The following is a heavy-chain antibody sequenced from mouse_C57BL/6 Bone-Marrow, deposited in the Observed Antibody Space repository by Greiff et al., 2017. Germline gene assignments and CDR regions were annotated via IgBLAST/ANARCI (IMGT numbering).Heavy chain of an antibody. Sequence: VQLQQSGPELVKPGASVKIPCKASGYTFTDYNMDWVKQSHGKSLEWIGDINPNNGGTIYNQKFKGKATLTVDKSSSTAYMELRSLTSEDTAVYYCARRGVASDWYFDVCGTGTTVTVSS. J-gene: IGHJ1*03. CDR3: ARRGVASDWYFDV. D-gene: IGHD6-1*01. V-gene: IGHV1-18*01. CDR1: GYTFTDYN. CDR2: INPNNGGT.